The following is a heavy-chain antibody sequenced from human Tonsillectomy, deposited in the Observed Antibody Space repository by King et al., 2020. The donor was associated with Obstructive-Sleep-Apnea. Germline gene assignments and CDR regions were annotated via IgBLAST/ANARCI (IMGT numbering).Heavy chain of an antibody. CDR3: AKDMLFQYSYGYYFDY. CDR1: GFTFSSYG. Sequence: VQLVESGGGVVQPGRSLRLSCAASGFTFSSYGMHWVRQAPGKGLEWVAVISYDGSNKYYADSVKGRFTISRDNSKNTLYLQMNSLRAEDTAVYYCAKDMLFQYSYGYYFDYWGQGTLVTVSS. J-gene: IGHJ4*02. V-gene: IGHV3-30*18. CDR2: ISYDGSNK. D-gene: IGHD5-18*01.